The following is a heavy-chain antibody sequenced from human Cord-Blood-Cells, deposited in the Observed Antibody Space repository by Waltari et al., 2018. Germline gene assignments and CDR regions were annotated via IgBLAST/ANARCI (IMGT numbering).Heavy chain of an antibody. CDR1: GGSISSGGYY. Sequence: QVQLQESGPGLVKPSQTLSLTCTVSGGSISSGGYYWSWIRQHPGKGLEWFGYIYYSGSTYYNPSLKSRVTISVDTSKNQFSLKLSSVTAADTAVYYCARDRLSGGSSSSIRLNWYFDLWGRGTLVTVSS. V-gene: IGHV4-31*03. CDR3: ARDRLSGGSSSSIRLNWYFDL. J-gene: IGHJ2*01. D-gene: IGHD2-15*01. CDR2: IYYSGST.